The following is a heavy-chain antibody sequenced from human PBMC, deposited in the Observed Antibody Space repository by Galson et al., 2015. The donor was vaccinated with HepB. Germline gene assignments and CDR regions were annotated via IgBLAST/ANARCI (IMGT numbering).Heavy chain of an antibody. V-gene: IGHV3-30*04. D-gene: IGHD3-3*01. Sequence: SLRLSCAASGFTFSSYAMHWVRQALGKGLEWVAVMSYDGSNKYYADSVKGRFTISRDNPKNTLYPQMNSLRAEDTAVYYCARQRGSGYPFDYWGQGTLVTVSS. CDR3: ARQRGSGYPFDY. CDR2: MSYDGSNK. CDR1: GFTFSSYA. J-gene: IGHJ4*02.